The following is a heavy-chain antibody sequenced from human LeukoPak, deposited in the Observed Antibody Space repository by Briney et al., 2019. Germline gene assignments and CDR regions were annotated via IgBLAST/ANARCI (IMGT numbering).Heavy chain of an antibody. CDR1: GFTFSDYY. J-gene: IGHJ4*02. CDR2: ISSSGSTI. Sequence: GGSLRVSCAASGFTFSDYYMSWIRQAPGNGLEWVSYISSSGSTIYYADSVKGRFTISRDNAKNSLYLQMNSLRAEDTAVYYCARDQEGDYYFDYWGQGTLVTVSS. V-gene: IGHV3-11*01. CDR3: ARDQEGDYYFDY.